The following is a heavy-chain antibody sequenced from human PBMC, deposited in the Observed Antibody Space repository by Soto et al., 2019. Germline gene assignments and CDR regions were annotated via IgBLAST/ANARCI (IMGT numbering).Heavy chain of an antibody. V-gene: IGHV3-23*01. D-gene: IGHD1-26*01. CDR3: ATEMGATQGPFDN. Sequence: GGSLKLSCVVSVFPFGANAMSWVRQAPGKGLEWVSGLSNTGRRTSYADSVKGRFNISRDNSENTVYLQMNSLRVEDTAVYYCATEMGATQGPFDNWGQGTLVTGS. CDR2: LSNTGRRT. CDR1: VFPFGANA. J-gene: IGHJ4*02.